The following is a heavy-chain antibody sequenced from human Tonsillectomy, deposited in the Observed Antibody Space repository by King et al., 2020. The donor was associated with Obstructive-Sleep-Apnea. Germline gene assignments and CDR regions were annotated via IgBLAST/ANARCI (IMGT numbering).Heavy chain of an antibody. D-gene: IGHD1-26*01. J-gene: IGHJ5*02. Sequence: QLQESGPGLVKPSETLSLTCTVSGGSISTGSNYWGWIRQPPGKGLEWIGSVSHSGRTFYCPSIGSRVSMSVDTSRNQFSLKLTSVTAADTAVYYCAREGGKTGARWFDPWGQGTLVTVSS. CDR1: GGSISTGSNY. V-gene: IGHV4-39*07. CDR2: VSHSGRT. CDR3: AREGGKTGARWFDP.